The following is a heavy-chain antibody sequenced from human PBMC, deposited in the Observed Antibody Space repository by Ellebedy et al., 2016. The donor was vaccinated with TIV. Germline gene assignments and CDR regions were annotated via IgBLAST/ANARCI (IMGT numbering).Heavy chain of an antibody. CDR3: ARGEYGDSIDFDY. D-gene: IGHD4-17*01. CDR2: INHSGST. Sequence: SETLSLTXAVYGGSFSGYYWSWIRQPPGKGLEWIGEINHSGSTNYNPSLKSRVTISVDTSKNQFSLKLSSVTAADTAVYYCARGEYGDSIDFDYWGQGTLATVSS. V-gene: IGHV4-34*01. J-gene: IGHJ4*02. CDR1: GGSFSGYY.